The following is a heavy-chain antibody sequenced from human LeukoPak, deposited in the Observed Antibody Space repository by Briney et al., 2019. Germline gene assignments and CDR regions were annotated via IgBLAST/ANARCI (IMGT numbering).Heavy chain of an antibody. CDR3: ARDECSSTSCYTRSGYYYYYMDV. D-gene: IGHD2-2*02. Sequence: SVKVSCKASGGTFSSHAISWVRQAPRQGLEWMGRIIPIFGTANYAQKFQGRVTITTDESTSTAYMELSSLRSEDTAVYYCARDECSSTSCYTRSGYYYYYMDVWGKGTTVTVSS. CDR2: IIPIFGTA. V-gene: IGHV1-69*05. CDR1: GGTFSSHA. J-gene: IGHJ6*03.